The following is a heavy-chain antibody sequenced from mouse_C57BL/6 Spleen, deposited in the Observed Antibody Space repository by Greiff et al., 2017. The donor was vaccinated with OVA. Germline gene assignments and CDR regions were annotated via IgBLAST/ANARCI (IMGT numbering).Heavy chain of an antibody. CDR2: ISSGGDYI. Sequence: DVQLVESGEGLVKPGGSLKLSCAASGFTFSSYAMSWVRQTPEKRLEWVAYISSGGDYIYYADTVKGRFTISRDNARNTLYLQMSSLKSEDTAMYYCTREVYYGNLYYAMDYWGQGTSVTVSS. V-gene: IGHV5-9-1*02. J-gene: IGHJ4*01. CDR1: GFTFSSYA. CDR3: TREVYYGNLYYAMDY. D-gene: IGHD2-1*01.